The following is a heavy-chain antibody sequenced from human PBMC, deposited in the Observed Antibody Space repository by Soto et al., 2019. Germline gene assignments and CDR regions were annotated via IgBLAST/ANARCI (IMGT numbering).Heavy chain of an antibody. V-gene: IGHV3-21*01. D-gene: IGHD3-22*01. CDR3: ARDVADYYDSSGPSV. CDR2: ISSSSSYI. J-gene: IGHJ6*02. Sequence: GGSLRLSCAASGFTFSSYSMNWVRQAPGKGLEWVSSISSSSSYIYYADSVKGRFTISRDNAKNSLYLQMNSLRAEDTAVYYCARDVADYYDSSGPSVWGQGTTVTVSS. CDR1: GFTFSSYS.